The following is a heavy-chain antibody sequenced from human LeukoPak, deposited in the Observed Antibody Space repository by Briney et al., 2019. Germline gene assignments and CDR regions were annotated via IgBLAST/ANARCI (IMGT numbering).Heavy chain of an antibody. D-gene: IGHD5-12*01. J-gene: IGHJ6*02. Sequence: QPGGSLRLSCAASGFTFSNYGMHWVRQAPGKGLEWVALISFDGSQKYYADSVKGRFTISRDNSKSTVYLQMNSLRAEDTAVYYCARASLMKDIVANTFAAYDYGMDVWGQGTTVTVSS. V-gene: IGHV3-30*02. CDR2: ISFDGSQK. CDR1: GFTFSNYG. CDR3: ARASLMKDIVANTFAAYDYGMDV.